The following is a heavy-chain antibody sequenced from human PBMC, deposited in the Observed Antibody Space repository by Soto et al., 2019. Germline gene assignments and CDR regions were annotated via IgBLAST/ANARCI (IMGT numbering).Heavy chain of an antibody. D-gene: IGHD3-3*01. CDR3: ARDRYSYYDFWSGSLPYYYYGMDV. Sequence: GGSLRLSCAASGFTFSSYSMNWVRQAPGKGLEWVSYISSSRSTMYYADSVKGRFTISRDNAKNSLYLQMNSLRAEDTAVYYCARDRYSYYDFWSGSLPYYYYGMDVWGQGTTVTVSS. CDR1: GFTFSSYS. J-gene: IGHJ6*02. CDR2: ISSSRSTM. V-gene: IGHV3-48*04.